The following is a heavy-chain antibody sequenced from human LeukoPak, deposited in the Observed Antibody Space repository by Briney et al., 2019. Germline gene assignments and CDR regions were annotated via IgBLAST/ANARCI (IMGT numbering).Heavy chain of an antibody. CDR3: AKAPVTSCRGAFCYPFDS. Sequence: GGSLRLSCAASGFTFSSYAMSWVRQAPGKGLEWVSTISGSGGSGSTYYADSVRGRFTISRDNSRNTMYLQMNSLRVEDAAVYYCAKAPVTSCRGAFCYPFDSWGQGTLVTVSS. CDR1: GFTFSSYA. D-gene: IGHD2-15*01. V-gene: IGHV3-23*01. CDR2: ISGSGGSGST. J-gene: IGHJ4*02.